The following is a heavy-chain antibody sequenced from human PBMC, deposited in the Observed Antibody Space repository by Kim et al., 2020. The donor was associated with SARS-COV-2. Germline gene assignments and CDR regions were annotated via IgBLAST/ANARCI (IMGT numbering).Heavy chain of an antibody. Sequence: DSVKGRFTISRDNAKNSLYLQMNSLRAEDTALYYCARVYYDSSGYGAFDIWGQGTMVTVSS. J-gene: IGHJ3*02. V-gene: IGHV3-20*03. D-gene: IGHD3-22*01. CDR3: ARVYYDSSGYGAFDI.